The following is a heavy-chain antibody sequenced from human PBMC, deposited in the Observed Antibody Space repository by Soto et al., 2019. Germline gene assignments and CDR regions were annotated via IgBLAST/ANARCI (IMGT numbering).Heavy chain of an antibody. CDR3: ARGHPYYGDPLRGYFEL. Sequence: EVQLVESGGGLVQPGRSLRLSCAASGFSFDDYSMHWVRQAPGKGLEWVSAISWNSADIGYADSVKGRFTISRDNPKNSLVPQMHGLIPEATAFYYCARGHPYYGDPLRGYFELWCRGPLVPVSS. J-gene: IGHJ2*01. CDR1: GFSFDDYS. CDR2: ISWNSADI. D-gene: IGHD4-17*01. V-gene: IGHV3-9*01.